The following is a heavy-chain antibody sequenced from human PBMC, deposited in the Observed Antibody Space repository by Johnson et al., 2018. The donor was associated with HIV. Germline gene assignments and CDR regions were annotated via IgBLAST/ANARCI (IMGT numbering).Heavy chain of an antibody. CDR3: ARYGVSSGYYEEHDAFDI. J-gene: IGHJ3*02. V-gene: IGHV3-20*04. CDR1: GFTFDDYG. D-gene: IGHD3-22*01. CDR2: INWNGGRT. Sequence: VQLVESGGGVVRPGGSLRLSCAASGFTFDDYGMSWVRQAPGKGLEWVSGINWNGGRTGYADSVKGRFTISRDNAKNSLYLQMNSLRAEDTAVYYCARYGVSSGYYEEHDAFDIWGQGTMVTVSS.